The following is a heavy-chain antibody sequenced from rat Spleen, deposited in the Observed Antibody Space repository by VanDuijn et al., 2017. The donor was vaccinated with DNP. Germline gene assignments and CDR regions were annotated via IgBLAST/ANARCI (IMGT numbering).Heavy chain of an antibody. CDR1: GFNFDDFW. Sequence: EVQVVESGGGLVQTGRSLTLSCATSGFNFDDFWMGWVRQTPGKGLEWIGEINKDSNILSYNPSLKDKFAISRDNAQNTLNLQMSKLGSEDTAIYYCARENYYAMDAWGQGTSVTVSS. J-gene: IGHJ4*01. CDR2: INKDSNIL. CDR3: ARENYYAMDA. V-gene: IGHV4-2*01.